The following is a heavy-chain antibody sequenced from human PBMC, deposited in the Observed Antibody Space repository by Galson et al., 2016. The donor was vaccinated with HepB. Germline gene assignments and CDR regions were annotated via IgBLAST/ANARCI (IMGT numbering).Heavy chain of an antibody. D-gene: IGHD2-15*01. CDR2: IYHSGST. CDR3: ARSGGRDWYFDL. Sequence: SETLSLTCTVSGGSIIPYSWTWIRQSPGKGLEWIGYIYHSGSTKYNSSLKTQVTISVDTSKNQFSLNLDSVTAAETAVYYCARSGGRDWYFDLWGRGTLVTVYS. CDR1: GGSIIPYS. J-gene: IGHJ2*01. V-gene: IGHV4-59*08.